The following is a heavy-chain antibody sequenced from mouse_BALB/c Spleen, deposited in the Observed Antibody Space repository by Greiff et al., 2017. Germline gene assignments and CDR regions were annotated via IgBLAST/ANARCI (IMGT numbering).Heavy chain of an antibody. CDR2: ISSGGSYT. D-gene: IGHD4-1*01. CDR3: TREGTGTDYAMDY. J-gene: IGHJ4*01. CDR1: GFTFSSYT. Sequence: VQLKESGGGLVKPGGSLKLSCTASGFTFSSYTMSWVRQTPEKRLEWVATISSGGSYTYYPDSVKGRFTISRDNAKNTLYLQMSSLKSEDTAMYYCTREGTGTDYAMDYWGQGTSVTVSS. V-gene: IGHV5-6-4*01.